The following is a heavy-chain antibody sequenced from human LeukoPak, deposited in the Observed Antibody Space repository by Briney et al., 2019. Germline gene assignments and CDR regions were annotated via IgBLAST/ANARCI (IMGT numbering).Heavy chain of an antibody. D-gene: IGHD1-1*01. J-gene: IGHJ4*02. V-gene: IGHV4-38-2*02. CDR1: GYSISSGYY. CDR2: IYHSGST. CDR3: ARSVATPGRPDY. Sequence: SETLSLTCTVSGYSISSGYYWGWIRQRPGKGLEWIGSIYHSGSTYYNPSLKSRVTISVDTSKNQFSLELGSVTAADTAMYYCARSVATPGRPDYWGQGTLVTVSS.